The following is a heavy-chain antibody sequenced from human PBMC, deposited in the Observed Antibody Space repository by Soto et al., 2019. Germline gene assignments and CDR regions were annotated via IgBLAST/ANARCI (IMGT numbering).Heavy chain of an antibody. D-gene: IGHD5-12*01. Sequence: QVQLVQSGAEVKEPGASVKVSCKASGRTFNSYLIHWVRLAPGQGLEWMGIINPSGDVTRFAQKFVGRVTMTREKSTSTVYMELSRLRSEDTAVYYCATGSGATIIFWGQGTLVTVSS. CDR2: INPSGDVT. J-gene: IGHJ4*02. CDR1: GRTFNSYL. CDR3: ATGSGATIIF. V-gene: IGHV1-46*02.